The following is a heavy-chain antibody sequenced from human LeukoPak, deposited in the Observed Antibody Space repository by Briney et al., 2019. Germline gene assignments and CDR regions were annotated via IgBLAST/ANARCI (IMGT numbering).Heavy chain of an antibody. CDR2: INQDGSES. J-gene: IGHJ6*03. D-gene: IGHD5-12*01. Sequence: GGSLRLSCAASGFSFSNYWMNWVRQAPGKGLEWVASINQDGSESKYVDSVKGRFTISRDNAKKSVYLQMNSLRAEDTAVYYCARDPGRGAYSGYDSTYYYYYYYMDVWGKGTTVAVSS. CDR3: ARDPGRGAYSGYDSTYYYYYYYMDV. CDR1: GFSFSNYW. V-gene: IGHV3-7*01.